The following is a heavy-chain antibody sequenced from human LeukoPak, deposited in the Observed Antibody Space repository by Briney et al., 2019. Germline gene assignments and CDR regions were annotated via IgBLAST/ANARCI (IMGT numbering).Heavy chain of an antibody. CDR1: GFTFSSYW. D-gene: IGHD6-13*01. V-gene: IGHV3-7*03. CDR3: AKEPIVAVNGPV. CDR2: IKQDGSEK. J-gene: IGHJ6*04. Sequence: GGPLRLSCAASGFTFSSYWMSWVRQAPGKGLEWVANIKQDGSEKYYVDSVKGRFTISRDNAKNSLYLQMSSLRAEDTAVYYCAKEPIVAVNGPVWGIGTTVTISS.